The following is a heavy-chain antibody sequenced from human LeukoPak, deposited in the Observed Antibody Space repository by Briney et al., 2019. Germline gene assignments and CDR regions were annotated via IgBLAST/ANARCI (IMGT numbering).Heavy chain of an antibody. CDR1: GFTFSNYG. Sequence: GRSLRLSCAVSGFTFSNYGMHWVRQAPGKGLEWLTLIWYDGHTKFYADSVKGRFTVSRDNSKNTLYLQMDNLRDEETAVYYCAREWGRIAVAGGPGYWGQGTLVTVSS. D-gene: IGHD6-19*01. CDR3: AREWGRIAVAGGPGY. V-gene: IGHV3-33*01. J-gene: IGHJ4*02. CDR2: IWYDGHTK.